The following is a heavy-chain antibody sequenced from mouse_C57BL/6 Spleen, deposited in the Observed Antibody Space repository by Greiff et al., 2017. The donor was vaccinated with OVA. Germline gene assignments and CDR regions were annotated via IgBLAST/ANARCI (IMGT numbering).Heavy chain of an antibody. D-gene: IGHD4-1*02. CDR2: IYPGDGDT. J-gene: IGHJ3*01. V-gene: IGHV1-82*01. CDR1: GYAFSSSW. CDR3: ARDPQLGRFAY. Sequence: VQLQQSGPELVKPGASVKISCKASGYAFSSSWMNWVKQRPGKGLEWIGRIYPGDGDTNYNGKFKGKATLTADKSSSTAYMQLSSLTSEDSAVYVCARDPQLGRFAYWGQGTLVAVSA.